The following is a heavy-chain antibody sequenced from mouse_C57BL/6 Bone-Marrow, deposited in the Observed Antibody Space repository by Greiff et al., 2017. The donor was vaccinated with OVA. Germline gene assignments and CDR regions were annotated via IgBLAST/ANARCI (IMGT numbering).Heavy chain of an antibody. CDR3: TTSVLRFYAMDY. J-gene: IGHJ4*01. CDR2: IDPENGDT. CDR1: GFNIKDDY. Sequence: VHVKQSGAELVRPGASVKLSCTASGFNIKDDYMHWVKQRPEQGLEWIGWIDPENGDTEYASKFQGKATITADTSSNTAYLQLSSLTSEDTAVYYCTTSVLRFYAMDYWGQGTSVTVSS. V-gene: IGHV14-4*01. D-gene: IGHD1-2*01.